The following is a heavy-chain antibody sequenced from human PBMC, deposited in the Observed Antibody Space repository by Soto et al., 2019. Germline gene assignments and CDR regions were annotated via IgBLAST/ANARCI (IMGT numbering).Heavy chain of an antibody. D-gene: IGHD2-15*01. CDR2: IYWDDDK. J-gene: IGHJ4*02. CDR3: AHSPSYCSGGSCYSGFDY. CDR1: GFSLSTSGVG. Sequence: QITLKESGPTLEKPTQTLTLTCTFSGFSLSTSGVGVGWIRQPPGKALEWLALIYWDDDKRYSPSLKSRLTITKDTSKNQVVLTMTNMDPVDTATYYCAHSPSYCSGGSCYSGFDYWGQGTLVTVSS. V-gene: IGHV2-5*02.